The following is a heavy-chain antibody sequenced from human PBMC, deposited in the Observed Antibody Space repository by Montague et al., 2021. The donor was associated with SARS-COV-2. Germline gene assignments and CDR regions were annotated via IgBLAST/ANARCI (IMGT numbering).Heavy chain of an antibody. CDR3: ARDGGSYGMDV. J-gene: IGHJ6*01. CDR1: GYSFISYT. D-gene: IGHD2-15*01. V-gene: IGHV7-4-1*02. CDR2: INTNTGNP. Sequence: SVKVSCKASGYSFISYTMYWVRQAPGHGLEWMGWINTNTGNPTYAQGFTGRFVFSLDTSVSTANLQISSLKAEDTAVYYCARDGGSYGMDVWGQGTTVTVSS.